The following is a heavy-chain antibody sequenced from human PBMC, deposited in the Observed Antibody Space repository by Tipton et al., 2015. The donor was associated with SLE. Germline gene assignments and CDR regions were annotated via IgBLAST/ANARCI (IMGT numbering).Heavy chain of an antibody. CDR2: LYYGGRP. V-gene: IGHV4-39*07. D-gene: IGHD3-3*01. J-gene: IGHJ6*03. Sequence: TLSLTCTVFGGSITSSAYYWGWIRQTPGKGLEWIGSLYYGGRPFYSPSLKSRVIISLDTSENQFSLKLSSVTAADTAVYYCARGPGYSGSYTYYYYYYTDVWGKGTTGAVS. CDR3: ARGPGYSGSYTYYYYYYTDV. CDR1: GGSITSSAYY.